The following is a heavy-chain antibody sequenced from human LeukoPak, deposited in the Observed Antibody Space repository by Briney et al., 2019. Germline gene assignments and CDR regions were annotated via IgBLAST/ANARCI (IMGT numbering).Heavy chain of an antibody. J-gene: IGHJ4*02. CDR2: INPSGGST. D-gene: IGHD6-19*01. V-gene: IGHV1-46*01. CDR3: AREGEFNSSGWPIDY. CDR1: GYTFTSYY. Sequence: ASVKVSCKASGYTFTSYYMHWVRQAPGQGLEWMGIINPSGGSTSYAQKFQGRVTTTRDMSTSTVYMELSSLRSEDTAVYYCAREGEFNSSGWPIDYWGQGTLVTVSS.